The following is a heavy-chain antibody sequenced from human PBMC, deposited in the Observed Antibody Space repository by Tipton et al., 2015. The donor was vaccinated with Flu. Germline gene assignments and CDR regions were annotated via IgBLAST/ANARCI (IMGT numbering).Heavy chain of an antibody. CDR3: ARRDYSNYVSDPKSWFDP. V-gene: IGHV4-39*01. D-gene: IGHD4-11*01. CDR1: GYSITTTSYH. Sequence: TLSLTCAVSGYSITTTSYHWGWVRQPPGKGLEWIASLSYRDSTFYKSSLKSRVTISVDASKNQFSLKMKSVTATDMAVYYCARRDYSNYVSDPKSWFDPWGQGTLVAVSS. CDR2: LSYRDST. J-gene: IGHJ5*02.